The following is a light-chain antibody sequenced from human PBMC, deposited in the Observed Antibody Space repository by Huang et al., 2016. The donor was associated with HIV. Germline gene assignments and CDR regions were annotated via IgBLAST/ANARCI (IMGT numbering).Light chain of an antibody. CDR1: QTVSSK. J-gene: IGKJ2*01. Sequence: ELVMTQSPATLSVSPGERATLSCRASQTVSSKLAWYQQKPGQAPRLLIYDASTGATGIPDRFSGSGSGTEFTLTISSLQSEDVAVYYCQQHNNWPRGGTFGQGTKLEIK. CDR3: QQHNNWPRGGT. CDR2: DAS. V-gene: IGKV3-15*01.